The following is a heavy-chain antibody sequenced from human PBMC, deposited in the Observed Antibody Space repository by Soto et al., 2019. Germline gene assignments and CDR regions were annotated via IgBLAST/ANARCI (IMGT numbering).Heavy chain of an antibody. D-gene: IGHD3-22*01. J-gene: IGHJ4*02. CDR2: ISAYNGNT. CDR1: GYTFTSYG. Sequence: ASVKVSCKASGYTFTSYGISWVRQAPGQGLEWMGWISAYNGNTNYAQKLQGRVTMTTDTSTSTAYMELRSLRSDDTAVYYCAREGGYYDSSGSLGPDYWGQGPLVTVSS. V-gene: IGHV1-18*01. CDR3: AREGGYYDSSGSLGPDY.